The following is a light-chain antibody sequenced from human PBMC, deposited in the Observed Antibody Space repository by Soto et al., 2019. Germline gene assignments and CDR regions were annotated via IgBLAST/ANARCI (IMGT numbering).Light chain of an antibody. V-gene: IGKV3-15*01. CDR2: GAS. Sequence: EILMTQSPVTLSVSPGERATLSCRASQSVSRNLAWYQQKPGQAPRLLIYGASTRATGIPARFSGSGSGTDFTLTISNLHSEDFAVYYCQQYNNWWTFGQGTKVDIK. CDR3: QQYNNWWT. CDR1: QSVSRN. J-gene: IGKJ1*01.